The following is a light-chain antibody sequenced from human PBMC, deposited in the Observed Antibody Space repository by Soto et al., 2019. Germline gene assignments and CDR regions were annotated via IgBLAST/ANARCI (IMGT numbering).Light chain of an antibody. CDR1: QSISSY. V-gene: IGKV1-39*01. CDR2: AAS. Sequence: DIQMTQSPSSLSASVGGRVAITCRASQSISSYLNWYQQKPGKAPKXXMYAASSLQSGVPSRFSVSGSGTDFTLTISRLQTEDFATYYCQQSYSTPITFGQGTRLEIK. CDR3: QQSYSTPIT. J-gene: IGKJ5*01.